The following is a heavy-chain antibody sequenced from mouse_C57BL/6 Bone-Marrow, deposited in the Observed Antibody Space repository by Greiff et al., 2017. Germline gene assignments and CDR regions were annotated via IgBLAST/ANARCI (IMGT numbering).Heavy chain of an antibody. V-gene: IGHV1-64*01. D-gene: IGHD4-1*01. CDR2: IHPNSGST. J-gene: IGHJ3*01. Sequence: QVQLQQPGAELVKPGASVKLSCKASGNTFTSYWMHWVKQRPGQGLEWIGMIHPNSGSTNYNEKFKSKATLTVDKSSSTAYMQLSSLTSEDSAVYYCARSLTGTGFAYWGQGTLVTVSA. CDR1: GNTFTSYW. CDR3: ARSLTGTGFAY.